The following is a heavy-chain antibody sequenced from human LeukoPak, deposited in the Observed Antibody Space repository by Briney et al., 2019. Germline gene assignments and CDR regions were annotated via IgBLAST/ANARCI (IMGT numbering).Heavy chain of an antibody. CDR2: ISSSSSYI. CDR1: GFTFSSYS. CDR3: ASQTDGSGYSFDY. J-gene: IGHJ4*02. D-gene: IGHD3-22*01. Sequence: GGSLRLSCAASGFTFSSYSMNWVRQAPGKGLEWVSSISSSSSYIYYADSVKGRFTISRDNAKNSLYLQMNSLRAEDTAVYYCASQTDGSGYSFDYWGQGTLVTVSS. V-gene: IGHV3-21*01.